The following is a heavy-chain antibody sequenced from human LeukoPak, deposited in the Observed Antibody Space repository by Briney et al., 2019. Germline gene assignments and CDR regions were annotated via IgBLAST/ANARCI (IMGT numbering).Heavy chain of an antibody. CDR3: ARSPEYGDYFDY. V-gene: IGHV4-59*01. J-gene: IGHJ4*02. CDR2: IYYSGST. D-gene: IGHD6-6*01. Sequence: SETLSLTCTVSGGSISSYYWSWIRQPPGKGLEWIGYIYYSGSTNYNPSLKGRVTISVDTSKNQFSLKLSSVTAADTAVYYCARSPEYGDYFDYWGQGTLVTVSS. CDR1: GGSISSYY.